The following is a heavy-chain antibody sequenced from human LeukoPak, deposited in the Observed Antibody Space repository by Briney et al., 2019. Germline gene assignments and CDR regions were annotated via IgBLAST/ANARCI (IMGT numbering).Heavy chain of an antibody. CDR2: IYYSGST. CDR3: ARGYCSSTSCYRSDY. D-gene: IGHD2-2*02. CDR1: GGSISSSRYY. Sequence: PSETLSLTCTVSGGSISSSRYYWGWIRQPPGKGLEWIGSIYYSGSTYYNPSLKSRVTISVDTSKNQFSLKLSSVTAADTAVYYCARGYCSSTSCYRSDYWGQGTLVTVSS. J-gene: IGHJ4*02. V-gene: IGHV4-39*01.